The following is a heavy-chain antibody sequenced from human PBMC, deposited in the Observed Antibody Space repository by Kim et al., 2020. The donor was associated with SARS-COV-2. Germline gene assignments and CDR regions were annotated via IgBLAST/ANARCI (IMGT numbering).Heavy chain of an antibody. CDR3: ARVTGLYSDISGYLSPNDA. CDR1: GYTFTGYY. CDR2: INPNSGGT. Sequence: ASVKVSCKASGYTFTGYYIHWVRQAPGQGLEWMGWINPNSGGTNYALKFQGRVTMTRDTSINTAYIDLSSLRSDDTAVYYCARVTGLYSDISGYLSPNDA. J-gene: IGHJ3*01. V-gene: IGHV1-2*02. D-gene: IGHD3-22*01.